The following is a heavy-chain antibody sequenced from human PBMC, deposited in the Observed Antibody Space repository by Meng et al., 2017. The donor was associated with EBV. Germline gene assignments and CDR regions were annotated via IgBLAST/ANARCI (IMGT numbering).Heavy chain of an antibody. CDR3: AHRRDEYSSSWYGWFDP. CDR1: RCSLSTIGVG. V-gene: IGHV2-5*02. D-gene: IGHD6-13*01. J-gene: IGHJ5*02. Sequence: QITLKESGPTLLHPTQTLTLTCTFSRCSLSTIGVGVGWIRQPPGKALEWLALIYWDDDKRYSPSLKSRLTITKDTSKNQVVLTMTNMDPVDTATYYCAHRRDEYSSSWYGWFDPWGQGTLVTVSS. CDR2: IYWDDDK.